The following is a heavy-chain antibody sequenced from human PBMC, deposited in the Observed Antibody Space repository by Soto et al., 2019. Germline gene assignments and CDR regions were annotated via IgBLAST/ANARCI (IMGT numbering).Heavy chain of an antibody. D-gene: IGHD6-19*01. CDR3: AKDINADSSGWYYYYGMDV. V-gene: IGHV3-43*02. Sequence: GALRLSCAASGFTFDDYAMHWVRQAPGKGLEWVSLISGDGGSTYYADSVKGRFTISRDNSKNSLYLQMNSLRTEDTALYYCAKDINADSSGWYYYYGMDVWGQGTTVTVSS. CDR2: ISGDGGST. J-gene: IGHJ6*02. CDR1: GFTFDDYA.